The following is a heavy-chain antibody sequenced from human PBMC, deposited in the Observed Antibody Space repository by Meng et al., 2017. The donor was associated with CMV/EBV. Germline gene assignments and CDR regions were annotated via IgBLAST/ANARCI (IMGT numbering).Heavy chain of an antibody. CDR3: ARGPEVDYGDYVGLDY. CDR2: IYTSGST. CDR1: GGSISSYY. V-gene: IGHV4-4*07. Sequence: HVQLQASCHGLLKPSETLSLTCTVSGGSISSYYWSWIRQPAGKGLEWIGRIYTSGSTNYNPSLKSRVTMSVDTSKNQFSLKLSSVTAADTAVYYCARGPEVDYGDYVGLDYWGQGTLVTVSS. D-gene: IGHD4-17*01. J-gene: IGHJ4*02.